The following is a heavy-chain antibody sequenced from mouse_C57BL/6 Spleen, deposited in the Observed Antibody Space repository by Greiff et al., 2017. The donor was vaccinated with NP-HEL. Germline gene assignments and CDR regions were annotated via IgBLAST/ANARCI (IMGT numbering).Heavy chain of an antibody. V-gene: IGHV5-16*01. CDR3: AREKGGRWYFDV. J-gene: IGHJ1*03. CDR1: GFTFSDYY. CDR2: INYDGSST. Sequence: EVQRVESEGGLVQPGSSMKLSCTASGFTFSDYYMAWVRPVPEKGLEWVANINYDGSSTYYLDSLKSRFIISRDNAKNILYLQMSSLKSEDTATYYCAREKGGRWYFDVWGTGTTVTVSS. D-gene: IGHD3-3*01.